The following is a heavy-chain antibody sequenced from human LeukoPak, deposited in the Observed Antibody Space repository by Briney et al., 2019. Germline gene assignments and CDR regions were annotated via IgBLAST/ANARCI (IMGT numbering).Heavy chain of an antibody. D-gene: IGHD5-18*01. Sequence: SCKASGGTFSSYGMHWVRQAPGKGLEWVAFIRYDGSNKYYADSVKGRFTISRDNSKNTLYLQMNSLRAEDTAVYYCAKGGYSYGTLDYWGQGTLVTVSS. CDR3: AKGGYSYGTLDY. J-gene: IGHJ4*02. CDR2: IRYDGSNK. V-gene: IGHV3-30*02. CDR1: GGTFSSYG.